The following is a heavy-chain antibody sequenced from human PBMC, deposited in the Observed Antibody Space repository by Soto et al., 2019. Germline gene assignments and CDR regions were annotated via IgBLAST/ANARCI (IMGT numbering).Heavy chain of an antibody. J-gene: IGHJ6*02. V-gene: IGHV4-31*03. Sequence: QVQLQESGPGLVKPSQTLSLTCTVSGGSISSGGYYWSWIRQHPGKGLEWIVYIYYSGSTYYNPSLKSRVTISVDTSKNQFSLKLSSVTAADTAVYYCARSSRDGYKYYGMDVWGQGTTVTVSS. CDR1: GGSISSGGYY. CDR3: ARSSRDGYKYYGMDV. CDR2: IYYSGST.